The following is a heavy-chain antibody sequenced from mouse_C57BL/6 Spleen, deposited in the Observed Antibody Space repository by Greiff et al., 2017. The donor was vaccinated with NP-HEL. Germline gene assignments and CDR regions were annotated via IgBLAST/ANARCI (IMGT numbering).Heavy chain of an antibody. CDR3: ARDDYFDY. J-gene: IGHJ2*01. CDR2: INPGRGGT. CDR1: GYAFTNYL. Sequence: VQLQQSGAELVRPGTSVKVSCKASGYAFTNYLIEWVKQRPGQGLEWIGVINPGRGGTNYNEKFKGKATLTADKSSSTAYMQLSSLTSEDSAVYFCARDDYFDYWGQGTTLTVSS. V-gene: IGHV1-54*01.